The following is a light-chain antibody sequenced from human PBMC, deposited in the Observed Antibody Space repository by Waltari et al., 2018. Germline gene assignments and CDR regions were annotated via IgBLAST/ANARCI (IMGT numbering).Light chain of an antibody. CDR2: DVN. CDR3: LSFRGGNTWV. Sequence: QAALTQPPSVSKSLGQAVTISCTGTSHDVGGYNVVSWYQQYPGTAPRLVIYDVNIRPSGVSDRFSGSKSGKTASLTISGLQAEDEADYYCLSFRGGNTWVFGGGTRLTVL. J-gene: IGLJ2*01. V-gene: IGLV2-11*01. CDR1: SHDVGGYNV.